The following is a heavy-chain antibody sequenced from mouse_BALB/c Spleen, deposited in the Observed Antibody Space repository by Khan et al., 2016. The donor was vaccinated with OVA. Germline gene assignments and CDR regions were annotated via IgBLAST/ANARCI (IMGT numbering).Heavy chain of an antibody. J-gene: IGHJ3*01. CDR2: IYPGNSDT. D-gene: IGHD2-12*01. CDR3: ARGGYSTFAY. CDR1: GHSFTSYL. V-gene: IGHV1-5*01. Sequence: EVKLLESGTVLARPGASVKMSCKASGHSFTSYLIHWVKQRPGQGLEWIGDIYPGNSDTTYNQKFKDKAKLTAGTSANTAYMELSSLTNEDSAVYYCARGGYSTFAYWGQGTLVTVSA.